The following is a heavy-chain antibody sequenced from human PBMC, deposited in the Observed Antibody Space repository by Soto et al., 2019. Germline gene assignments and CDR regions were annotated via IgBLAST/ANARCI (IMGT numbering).Heavy chain of an antibody. D-gene: IGHD4-17*01. J-gene: IGHJ4*02. Sequence: SETLSLTCTVSGGSMSSNYWTWIRQSPGKGLEWIGYIYYTGSTKYNPSLKSRVTISLDTSKNQFSLRLTSVTSADTAVYYCARGGSYGDFFDYWDQGAQVTVSS. CDR3: ARGGSYGDFFDY. CDR1: GGSMSSNY. CDR2: IYYTGST. V-gene: IGHV4-59*01.